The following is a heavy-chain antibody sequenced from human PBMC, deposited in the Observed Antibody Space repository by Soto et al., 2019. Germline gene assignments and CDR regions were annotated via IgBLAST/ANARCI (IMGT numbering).Heavy chain of an antibody. CDR3: ARETLEDGMDV. J-gene: IGHJ6*02. CDR2: IYYSGST. CDR1: GGSISSYY. Sequence: SETLSLTCTVSGGSISSYYWSWIRQPPGKGLEWIGYIYYSGSTNYNPSLKSRVTISVDTSKNQFSLKLSSVTTADTAVYYCARETLEDGMDVWGQGTTVTVSS. D-gene: IGHD1-1*01. V-gene: IGHV4-59*01.